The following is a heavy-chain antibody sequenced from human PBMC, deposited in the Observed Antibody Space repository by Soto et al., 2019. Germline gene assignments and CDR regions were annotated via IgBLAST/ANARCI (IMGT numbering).Heavy chain of an antibody. CDR2: VKPNSGNT. V-gene: IGHV1-8*01. CDR3: AREGYSSSSGPRGNWFDP. D-gene: IGHD6-6*01. J-gene: IGHJ5*02. CDR1: GYTFTSYD. Sequence: QVQLVQSGAEVKKPGASVKVSCKASGYTFTSYDINWVRQATGQGLEWVGWVKPNSGNTGYAQKFQGRVTMTKNTSISTAYMELSSLRSEDTAVYYCAREGYSSSSGPRGNWFDPWGQGTLVTVSS.